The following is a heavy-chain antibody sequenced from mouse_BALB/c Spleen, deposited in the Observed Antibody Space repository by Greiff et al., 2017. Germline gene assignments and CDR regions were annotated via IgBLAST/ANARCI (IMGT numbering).Heavy chain of an antibody. D-gene: IGHD2-1*01. V-gene: IGHV5-6-3*01. Sequence: VQLKESGGGLVQPGGSLKLSCAASGFTFSSYGMSWVRQTPDKRLELVATINSNGGSTYYPDSVKGRFTISRDNAKNTLYLQMSSLKSEDTAMYYCARVYGNYGIYFDYWGQGTTLTVSS. CDR3: ARVYGNYGIYFDY. CDR1: GFTFSSYG. CDR2: INSNGGST. J-gene: IGHJ2*01.